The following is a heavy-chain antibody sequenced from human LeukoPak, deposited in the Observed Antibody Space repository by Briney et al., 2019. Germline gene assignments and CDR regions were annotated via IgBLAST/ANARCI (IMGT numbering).Heavy chain of an antibody. D-gene: IGHD3-10*01. CDR2: VYYSGST. J-gene: IGHJ5*02. Sequence: PSETLSLTCTVSGGSISSCCWSWVWHPPAQGLELVGYVYYSGSTNYNPSLKSRVNISVDTSKNQFSLKLSSVTAADTAVYYCARDLLGGSGSYSRWFDPWGQGTLVTVSS. V-gene: IGHV4-59*01. CDR3: ARDLLGGSGSYSRWFDP. CDR1: GGSISSCC.